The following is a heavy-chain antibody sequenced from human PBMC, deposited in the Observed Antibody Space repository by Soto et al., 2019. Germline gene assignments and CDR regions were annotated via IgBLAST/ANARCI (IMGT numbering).Heavy chain of an antibody. Sequence: GESLKISWKGSGYSFTSYWISWVRQMPGKSLEWVGRIDPSDSYTNYSPSFQGHVTISADKSISTAYLQWSSLKASDTAMYYCARSFTYYDILTGSPAVWFDPWGQGTLVTVSS. CDR1: GYSFTSYW. CDR3: ARSFTYYDILTGSPAVWFDP. V-gene: IGHV5-10-1*01. D-gene: IGHD3-9*01. J-gene: IGHJ5*02. CDR2: IDPSDSYT.